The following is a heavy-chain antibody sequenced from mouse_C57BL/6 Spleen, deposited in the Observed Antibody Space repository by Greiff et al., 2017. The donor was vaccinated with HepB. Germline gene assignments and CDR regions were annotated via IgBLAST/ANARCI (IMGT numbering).Heavy chain of an antibody. V-gene: IGHV7-3*01. Sequence: EVKLVESGGGLVQPGGSLSLSCAASGFTFTDYYMSWVRQPPGKALEWLGFIRNKANGYTTEYSASVKGRFTISRDNSQSILYLQMNALRAEDSATYCCARYRGRVSYFDYWGQGTTLTVSS. CDR1: GFTFTDYY. D-gene: IGHD6-2*01. CDR2: IRNKANGYTT. CDR3: ARYRGRVSYFDY. J-gene: IGHJ2*01.